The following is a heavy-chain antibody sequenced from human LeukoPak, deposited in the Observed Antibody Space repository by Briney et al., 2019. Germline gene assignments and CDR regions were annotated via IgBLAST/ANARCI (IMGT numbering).Heavy chain of an antibody. CDR2: IIPIFDTP. D-gene: IGHD3-16*02. CDR3: AKGSRLREAGSYRF. CDR1: GGTFSSYA. Sequence: ASVKVSCKASGGTFSSYAISWVRQAPGQGLEWMGRIIPIFDTPNYAQTFQGRVTISADKSTRTVYMELSSLRSEDTALYYCAKGSRLREAGSYRFWGQGTLVTVSS. J-gene: IGHJ4*02. V-gene: IGHV1-69*06.